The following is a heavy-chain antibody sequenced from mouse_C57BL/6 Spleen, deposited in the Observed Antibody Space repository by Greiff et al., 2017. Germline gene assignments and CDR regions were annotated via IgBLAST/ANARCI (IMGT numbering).Heavy chain of an antibody. V-gene: IGHV1-82*01. CDR3: AEARAPSDYAMDY. Sequence: VQLQQSGPELVKPGASVKISCKASGYAFSSSWMNWVKQRPGKGLEWIGRIYPGDGDTNYNGKFKGKATLTADKSSSTAYMQLSSLTSEDSAVYFCAEARAPSDYAMDYWGQGTSVTVSS. J-gene: IGHJ4*01. CDR1: GYAFSSSW. CDR2: IYPGDGDT. D-gene: IGHD3-1*01.